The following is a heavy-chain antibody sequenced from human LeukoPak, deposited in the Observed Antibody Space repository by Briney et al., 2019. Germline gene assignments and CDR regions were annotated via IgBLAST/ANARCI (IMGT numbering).Heavy chain of an antibody. CDR3: AKVPSITMVRGVKYYFDY. V-gene: IGHV3-23*01. D-gene: IGHD3-10*01. CDR2: ISGSGGST. CDR1: GFTFSSYA. Sequence: GGSLRLSCAASGFTFSSYAMSWVRQAPGKGLEWVSAISGSGGSTYYADSVKGRFTISRDNSKNTLYLQMNSLRAEDTAVYYCAKVPSITMVRGVKYYFDYWGRGTLVTVSS. J-gene: IGHJ4*02.